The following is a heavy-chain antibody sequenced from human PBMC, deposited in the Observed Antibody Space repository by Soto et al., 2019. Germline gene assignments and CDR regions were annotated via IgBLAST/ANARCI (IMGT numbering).Heavy chain of an antibody. D-gene: IGHD6-6*01. J-gene: IGHJ5*02. V-gene: IGHV3-11*01. CDR3: ARVVYSSFGTNWFDP. Sequence: GGSLRLSCAASGFTFSDYYMSWIRQAPGKGLEWVSYISSSGSTIYYADSVKGRFTISRDNAKNSLYLQMNSLRAEDTVVYYCARVVYSSFGTNWFDPWGQGTLVTVSS. CDR1: GFTFSDYY. CDR2: ISSSGSTI.